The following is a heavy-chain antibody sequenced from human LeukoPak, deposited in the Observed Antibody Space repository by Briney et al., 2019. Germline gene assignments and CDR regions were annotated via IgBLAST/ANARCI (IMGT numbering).Heavy chain of an antibody. CDR2: IIPILGTA. V-gene: IGHV1-69*04. D-gene: IGHD3-16*01. Sequence: ASVKVSCKASGGTFSSYAISGVRQAPGQGLEWMGRIIPILGTANYAQKFQDRLRITADKSTSTAYMELSSLRSEDTAVYYCARLRWGAKVTSAYYYYGMDVWGQGTTVTVSS. CDR1: GGTFSSYA. J-gene: IGHJ6*02. CDR3: ARLRWGAKVTSAYYYYGMDV.